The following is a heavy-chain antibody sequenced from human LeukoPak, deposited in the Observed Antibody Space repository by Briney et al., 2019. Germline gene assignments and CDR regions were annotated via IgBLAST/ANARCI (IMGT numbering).Heavy chain of an antibody. D-gene: IGHD2-21*01. CDR1: GFTFSSYW. J-gene: IGHJ4*02. CDR3: AKSGDGLDY. V-gene: IGHV3-74*01. CDR2: IDTDGSNR. Sequence: GGSLRLSCAASGFTFSSYWMHWVRQTPGKGLVWVSRIDTDGSNRNYADSVKGRFTISRDNSKNTLYLQMNSLRAEDTAVYYCAKSGDGLDYWGQGTLVTVSS.